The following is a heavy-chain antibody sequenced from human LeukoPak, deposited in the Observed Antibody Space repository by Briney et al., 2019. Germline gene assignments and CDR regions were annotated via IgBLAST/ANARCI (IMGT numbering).Heavy chain of an antibody. D-gene: IGHD6-6*01. V-gene: IGHV3-23*01. CDR1: GCTFSSYA. Sequence: GGALRLSCAASGCTFSSYAMSWVRQAPGKGLEWVSLISGSGCSTYYADSVKGRFTISRDNSKNTLYLQMNSLRAEDTAVYYCARSGREYSSSPHHYSYYYMDVWGKGTTVTVSS. J-gene: IGHJ6*03. CDR2: ISGSGCST. CDR3: ARSGREYSSSPHHYSYYYMDV.